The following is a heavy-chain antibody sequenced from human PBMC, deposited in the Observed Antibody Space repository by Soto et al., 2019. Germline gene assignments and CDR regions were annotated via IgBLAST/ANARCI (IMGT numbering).Heavy chain of an antibody. D-gene: IGHD3-16*02. V-gene: IGHV4-39*01. CDR2: IYYSGST. CDR1: GGSISSSSYY. CDR3: ATALITFGGVIVA. Sequence: TSETLSLTCTVSGGSISSSSYYWGWIRQPPGKGLEWIGSIYYSGSTYYNPSLKSRVTISVDTSKNQFSLKLSSVTAADTAVYYCATALITFGGVIVAWGQGTLVTVSS. J-gene: IGHJ4*02.